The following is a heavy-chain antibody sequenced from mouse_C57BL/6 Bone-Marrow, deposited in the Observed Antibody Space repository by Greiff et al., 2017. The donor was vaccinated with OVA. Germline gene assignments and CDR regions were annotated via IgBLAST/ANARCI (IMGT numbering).Heavy chain of an antibody. CDR2: ISSGSSTI. J-gene: IGHJ1*03. V-gene: IGHV5-17*01. CDR3: ATYYYGSSPWYFDV. Sequence: EVQGVESGGGLVKPGGSLKLSCAASGFTFSDYGMHWVRQAPEKGLEWVAYISSGSSTIYYAATVKGRFTISRDNAKNTLFLQMTSLRSEDTAMYYCATYYYGSSPWYFDVWGTGTTVTVSS. D-gene: IGHD1-1*01. CDR1: GFTFSDYG.